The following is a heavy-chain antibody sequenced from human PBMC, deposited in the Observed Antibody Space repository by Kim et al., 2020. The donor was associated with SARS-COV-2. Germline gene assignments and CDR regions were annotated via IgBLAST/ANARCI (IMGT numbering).Heavy chain of an antibody. V-gene: IGHV3-30*04. Sequence: GGSLRLSCAASGFTFSNYAMHWVRQAPGKGLEWVAVISYDGSNKYYADSVKGLFTIFRDNYKNLFLQMNSLRVEDTAMYYCARGGVRGYSAYDILNYFDYWGQGTLVTVSS. J-gene: IGHJ4*02. D-gene: IGHD5-12*01. CDR3: ARGGVRGYSAYDILNYFDY. CDR2: ISYDGSNK. CDR1: GFTFSNYA.